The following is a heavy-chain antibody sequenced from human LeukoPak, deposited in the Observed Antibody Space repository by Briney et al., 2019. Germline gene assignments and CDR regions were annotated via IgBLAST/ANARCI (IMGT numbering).Heavy chain of an antibody. CDR1: GGSISSYY. J-gene: IGHJ4*02. D-gene: IGHD4-23*01. CDR3: AASATVVTPFDY. Sequence: SETLSLTCTVSGGSISSYYWTWIRQPPGKGLEWIGYIYHSGSTNYNPSLKSRVTISVDTSKNQFSLKLSSVTAADTAVYYCAASATVVTPFDYWGQGTLVTVSS. CDR2: IYHSGST. V-gene: IGHV4-59*12.